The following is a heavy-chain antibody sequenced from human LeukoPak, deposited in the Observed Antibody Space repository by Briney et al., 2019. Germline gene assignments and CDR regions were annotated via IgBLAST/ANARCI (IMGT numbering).Heavy chain of an antibody. D-gene: IGHD3-10*02. V-gene: IGHV3-7*01. J-gene: IGHJ4*02. CDR1: GLTFRNYW. Sequence: GGSLRLSCAASGLTFRNYWMSWIRQAPGKGLEWAAHISEDGSNKYYVDSVKGRFTISRDNAKNSLYLQMNSLRVKDTAVYYCVSWSGKYYVTSEIPANSWGQGTLVTVSS. CDR3: VSWSGKYYVTSEIPANS. CDR2: ISEDGSNK.